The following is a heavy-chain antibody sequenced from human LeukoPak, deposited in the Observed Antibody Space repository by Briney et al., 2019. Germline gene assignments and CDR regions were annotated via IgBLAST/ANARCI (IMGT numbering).Heavy chain of an antibody. D-gene: IGHD2-2*03. Sequence: PGGSLRLSCAASGFTFSSYAMHWVRKAPGKGLEWVAVISYDGSNKYYADSVKGRFTISRDNSKNTLYLQMNSLRAEDTAVYYCARSRASSWMGYWGQGTLVTVSS. CDR2: ISYDGSNK. CDR1: GFTFSSYA. V-gene: IGHV3-30-3*01. J-gene: IGHJ4*02. CDR3: ARSRASSWMGY.